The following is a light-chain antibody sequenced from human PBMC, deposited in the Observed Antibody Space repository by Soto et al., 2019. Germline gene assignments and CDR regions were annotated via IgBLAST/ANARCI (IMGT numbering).Light chain of an antibody. J-gene: IGKJ4*01. Sequence: EIVLTQSPGALSLSAGERATLSCRASQSVSDNYLAWYQQKPGQAPRLLIYGASIRATGIPDRFSGSGSGADFTLTISRLEPEDFAVYYCQQYGGSPRVSFGGGTKVEIK. V-gene: IGKV3-20*01. CDR1: QSVSDNY. CDR3: QQYGGSPRVS. CDR2: GAS.